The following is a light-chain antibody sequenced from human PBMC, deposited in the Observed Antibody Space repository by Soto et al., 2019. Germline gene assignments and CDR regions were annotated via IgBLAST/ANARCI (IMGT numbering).Light chain of an antibody. V-gene: IGKV3-20*01. CDR3: QQYGSSRFT. CDR2: GAS. Sequence: EIVLTQSPGTLSLSPGERATLSCRASQSISSSYLAWYQQKPGQAPRLLVYGASSRATGIPDRFSGSGSGTEFTLTISRLEPADFAVYYCQQYGSSRFTFGPGTKVDIE. J-gene: IGKJ3*01. CDR1: QSISSSY.